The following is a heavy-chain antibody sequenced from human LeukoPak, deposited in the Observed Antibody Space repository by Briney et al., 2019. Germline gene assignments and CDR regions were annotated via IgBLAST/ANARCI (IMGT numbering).Heavy chain of an antibody. CDR3: ARGRGATVIDY. D-gene: IGHD1-26*01. V-gene: IGHV4-61*09. CDR1: GGSISSGSYY. CDR2: IYTSGST. Sequence: PSQTLSLTCTVSGGSISSGSYYWSWIRQPAGKGLEWIGHIYTSGSTNYNPSLKSRVTISVDTSKNQFSLKLSSVTAADTAVYYCARGRGATVIDYWGQGTLVTVSS. J-gene: IGHJ4*02.